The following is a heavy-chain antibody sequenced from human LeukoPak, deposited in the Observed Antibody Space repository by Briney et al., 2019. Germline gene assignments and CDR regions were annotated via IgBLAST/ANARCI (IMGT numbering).Heavy chain of an antibody. D-gene: IGHD1-26*01. V-gene: IGHV4-59*01. CDR2: IYYSGST. J-gene: IGHJ4*02. CDR1: GGSISSYY. Sequence: SETLSLTCTVSGGSISSYYWSWIRQPPGKGLEWIGYIYYSGSTNYNPSLKSRVTISVDTSKNQFSLKLSSVTAADTAVYYCARGAPDSGSYYVDYWGQGTLVTVSS. CDR3: ARGAPDSGSYYVDY.